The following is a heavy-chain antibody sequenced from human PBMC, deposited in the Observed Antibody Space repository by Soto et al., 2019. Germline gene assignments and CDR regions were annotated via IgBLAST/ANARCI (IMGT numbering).Heavy chain of an antibody. CDR3: ARVGYYDSSGYYYFDY. Sequence: SETLSLTCTVSGGSISSYYWSWIRQPPGKGLEWIGYIYRSGSTNYNPSLKSRVTIPVDTSKNQFSLKLTSVTAADTAVYYCARVGYYDSSGYYYFDYWGQGTLVTVSS. V-gene: IGHV4-59*01. CDR2: IYRSGST. D-gene: IGHD3-22*01. J-gene: IGHJ4*02. CDR1: GGSISSYY.